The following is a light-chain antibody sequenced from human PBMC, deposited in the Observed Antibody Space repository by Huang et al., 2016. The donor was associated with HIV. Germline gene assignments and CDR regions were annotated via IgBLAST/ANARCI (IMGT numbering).Light chain of an antibody. CDR1: QSLLHSNGYNY. Sequence: DIVVTQSPLSLPVTPEEPASISCRSNQSLLHSNGYNYLDWYLQKPGQSPQLLVYLGSSRAAGVPDRFSGSGSGTDVTLKISRVEAEDVGVYHCMQGLRTPYTFGQGTKLEIK. CDR2: LGS. V-gene: IGKV2-28*01. J-gene: IGKJ2*01. CDR3: MQGLRTPYT.